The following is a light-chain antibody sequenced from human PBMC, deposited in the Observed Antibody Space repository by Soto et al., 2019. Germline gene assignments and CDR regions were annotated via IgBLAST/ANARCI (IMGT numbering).Light chain of an antibody. J-gene: IGKJ4*01. CDR2: TAS. CDR3: QQSHSAPLT. V-gene: IGKV1-39*01. Sequence: QMTQSPYSLFASVGDRVTITCRASQSISSHLNWYQQKVGQTPRLLIYTASTLQSEVPPRFSGSGSGTEFTLTVSGLQREDFATYYCQQSHSAPLTFGGGTKIQI. CDR1: QSISSH.